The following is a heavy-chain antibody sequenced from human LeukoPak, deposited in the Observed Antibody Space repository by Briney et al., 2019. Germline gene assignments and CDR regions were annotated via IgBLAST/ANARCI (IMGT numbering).Heavy chain of an antibody. D-gene: IGHD1-26*01. CDR2: INPNNGDT. V-gene: IGHV1-2*02. Sequence: ASVKVSCKAAGYTFTGYFMYWVRQAPGQGLEWMGEINPNNGDTKFAQKFEGRVTMTRDTSITTAYMELSSLKSDDTAVYYCARLRWERGALDYWGQGTPVTVSS. J-gene: IGHJ4*02. CDR3: ARLRWERGALDY. CDR1: GYTFTGYF.